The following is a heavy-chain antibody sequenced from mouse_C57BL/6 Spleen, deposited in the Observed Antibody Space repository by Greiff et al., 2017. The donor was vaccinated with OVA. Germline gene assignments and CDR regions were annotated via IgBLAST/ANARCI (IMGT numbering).Heavy chain of an antibody. V-gene: IGHV1-82*01. CDR1: GYAFSSSW. Sequence: QVQLQQSGPELVKPGASVKISCKASGYAFSSSWMNWVKQRPGKGLEWIGRIYPGDGDTNYNGKFKGKATLTADKSSSTAYMQLSSLTSEDSAVYFCAIDGYYGAYWGQGTLVTVSA. CDR3: AIDGYYGAY. J-gene: IGHJ3*01. D-gene: IGHD2-3*01. CDR2: IYPGDGDT.